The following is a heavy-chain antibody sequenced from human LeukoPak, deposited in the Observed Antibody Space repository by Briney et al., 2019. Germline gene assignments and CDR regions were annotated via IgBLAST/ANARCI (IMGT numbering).Heavy chain of an antibody. CDR1: GGSISSSSYY. J-gene: IGHJ4*02. Sequence: SETLSLTCTVSGGSISSSSYYWGWIRQPPGKGLEWIGEINHSGSTNYNPSLKSRVTISVDTSKNQFSLKLSSVTAADTAVYYCARIVAAAAREDYWGQGTLVTVSS. V-gene: IGHV4-39*07. CDR2: INHSGST. CDR3: ARIVAAAAREDY. D-gene: IGHD6-13*01.